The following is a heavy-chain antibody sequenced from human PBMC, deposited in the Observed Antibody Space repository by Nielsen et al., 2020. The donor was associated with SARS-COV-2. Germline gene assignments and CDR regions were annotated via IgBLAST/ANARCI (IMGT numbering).Heavy chain of an antibody. V-gene: IGHV5-10-1*01. CDR2: IDPSDSYT. CDR3: ARFWDGSGSYFDY. Sequence: GESLKISCKGSGYSFTTYWISWVRQMPGKGLEWMGRIDPSDSYTNYSPSFQGHVTISADKSISTAYLQWSSLKASDTAMYYCARFWDGSGSYFDYWGQGTLVTVSS. J-gene: IGHJ4*02. D-gene: IGHD3-10*01. CDR1: GYSFTTYW.